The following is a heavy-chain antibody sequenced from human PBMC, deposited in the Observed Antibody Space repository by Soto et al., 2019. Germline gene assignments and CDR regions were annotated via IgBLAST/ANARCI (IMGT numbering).Heavy chain of an antibody. CDR3: ARHYYDTLGY. CDR1: GGSISSGGYY. Sequence: SETLSLTCAVSGGSISSGGYYWSWIRQPPGKGLEWIGYIYYSGSTYYNPSLKSRVTISVDTSKNQFSLKLSSVTAADTAVYYCARHYYDTLGYWGQGTLVTGPS. V-gene: IGHV4-30-2*03. D-gene: IGHD3-22*01. J-gene: IGHJ4*02. CDR2: IYYSGST.